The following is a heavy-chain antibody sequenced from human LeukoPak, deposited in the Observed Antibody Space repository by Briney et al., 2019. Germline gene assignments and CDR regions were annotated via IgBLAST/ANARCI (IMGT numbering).Heavy chain of an antibody. Sequence: PGGSLRLSCAASGFTFSVYGMHWVRHTPGKGLEWVAFIRFDGNDKFYADSVKGRFTISRDNSKNTLYLQMNSLRAEDTAVYYCARGSGYGDYWGQGTLVTVSS. CDR3: ARGSGYGDY. D-gene: IGHD3-22*01. J-gene: IGHJ4*02. CDR1: GFTFSVYG. V-gene: IGHV3-30*02. CDR2: IRFDGNDK.